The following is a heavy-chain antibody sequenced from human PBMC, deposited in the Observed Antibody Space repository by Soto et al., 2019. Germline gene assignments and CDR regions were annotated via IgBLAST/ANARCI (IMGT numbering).Heavy chain of an antibody. CDR3: ATGGRGYSSATRSYFEF. V-gene: IGHV1-69*12. CDR2: IIPIFGTA. D-gene: IGHD5-18*01. J-gene: IGHJ4*02. Sequence: QVQLVQSGAEVKKPGSSVKVTCKASGGTFSSNAISWVRQAPGQGLEWMGGIIPIFGTAHYAQKFQGRVTITADESTSTASMELSSLKSEDTAVYYCATGGRGYSSATRSYFEFSGQGTLVPVSS. CDR1: GGTFSSNA.